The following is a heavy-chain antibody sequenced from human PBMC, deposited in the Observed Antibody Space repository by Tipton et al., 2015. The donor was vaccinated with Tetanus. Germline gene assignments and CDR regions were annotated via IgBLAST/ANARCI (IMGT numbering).Heavy chain of an antibody. CDR3: ARRRSAVLGGSYHWYFDL. Sequence: QSGAEVKKPGESLKISCRGSGYNFTHYSIGWVRQMPGKGLEWVGIIDPRDSETFQGHVTISADKSISTAHLRWSSLEASDTAIYYCARRRSAVLGGSYHWYFDLWGRGTLVTVSS. V-gene: IGHV5-51*01. J-gene: IGHJ2*01. CDR1: GYNFTHYS. D-gene: IGHD2-15*01. CDR2: IDPRDSET.